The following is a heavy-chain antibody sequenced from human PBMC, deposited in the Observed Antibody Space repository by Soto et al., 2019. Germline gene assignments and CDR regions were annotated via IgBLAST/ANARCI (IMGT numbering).Heavy chain of an antibody. Sequence: GGSLRLSCAASGFTFSSYGMHWVRPAPGKGLEWVAVISYDGSNKYYADSVKGRFTISRDNSKNTLYLQMNSLRAEDTAVYYCAKDIVATTIGLDYWGQGTLVTVSS. D-gene: IGHD5-12*01. V-gene: IGHV3-30*18. CDR2: ISYDGSNK. J-gene: IGHJ4*02. CDR3: AKDIVATTIGLDY. CDR1: GFTFSSYG.